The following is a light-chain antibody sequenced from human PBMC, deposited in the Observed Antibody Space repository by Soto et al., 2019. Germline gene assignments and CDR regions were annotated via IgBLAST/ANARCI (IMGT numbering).Light chain of an antibody. CDR1: QGISSW. CDR2: DAS. CDR3: QQYNSYSRT. Sequence: GDRVTITCRASQGISSWLAWYQQKPGKAPKLLIYDASSLESGVPSRFSGSGSGTEFTLTISSLQPDDFATYYCQQYNSYSRTFGPGTKVDIK. J-gene: IGKJ3*01. V-gene: IGKV1-5*01.